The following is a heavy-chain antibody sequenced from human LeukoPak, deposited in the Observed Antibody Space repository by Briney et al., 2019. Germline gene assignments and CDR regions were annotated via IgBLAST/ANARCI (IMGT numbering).Heavy chain of an antibody. CDR2: IKSKTGGGTT. J-gene: IGHJ4*02. V-gene: IGHV3-15*01. CDR1: GFTFSNAW. D-gene: IGHD3-22*01. CDR3: RCYYDSKTPSDFDY. Sequence: AGSLRLSCAASGFTFSNAWMSWVRQAPGKGLEWIGRIKSKTGGGTTDYAAPVKGRFTISRDDSKNTLYLQMNSLKTEDTAVYYCRCYYDSKTPSDFDYWGQRTLVTVSS.